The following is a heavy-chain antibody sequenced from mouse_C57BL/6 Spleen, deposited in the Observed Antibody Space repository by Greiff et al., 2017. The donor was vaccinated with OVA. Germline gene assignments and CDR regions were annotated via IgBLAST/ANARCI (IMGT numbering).Heavy chain of an antibody. V-gene: IGHV2-9-1*01. J-gene: IGHJ2*01. D-gene: IGHD2-4*01. CDR1: GFSLTSYA. CDR2: IWTGGGT. Sequence: QVQLKESGPGLVAPSQSLSITCTVSGFSLTSYAISWVRQPPGKGLEWLGLIWTGGGTNYNSALKSSLSISKYNSKSQVFLKMNSLQTDDTARYYCARNYDDDNYFDYWGQGTTLTVSS. CDR3: ARNYDDDNYFDY.